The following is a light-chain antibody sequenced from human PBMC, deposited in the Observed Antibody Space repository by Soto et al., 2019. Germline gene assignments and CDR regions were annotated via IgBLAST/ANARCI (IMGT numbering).Light chain of an antibody. CDR1: SSNIGSNY. V-gene: IGLV1-47*01. CDR3: VAWDDSLSGQV. Sequence: QSVLTQPPSASGTPGQRVTISCSGSSSNIGSNYVYWYQQLPGTAPKLLMYRSNQRPTGVPDRFSGSKSGTSASLDISGLRSEDESDYYCVAWDDSLSGQVFGTGTKVPVL. CDR2: RSN. J-gene: IGLJ1*01.